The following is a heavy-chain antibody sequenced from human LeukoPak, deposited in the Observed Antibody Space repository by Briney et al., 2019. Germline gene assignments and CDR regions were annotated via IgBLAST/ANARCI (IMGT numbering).Heavy chain of an antibody. CDR2: ITYAGGTT. Sequence: PGGALRLSCAAAGFTFSISAMSWVRRAPGKGLEWVSAITYAGGTTYYTDSVKGRFTISRDNSKNTLYLQMNRLGAENTAVYYCAKHSGSGRGTDCFDAWGQGTLVTVSS. CDR1: GFTFSISA. D-gene: IGHD6-19*01. CDR3: AKHSGSGRGTDCFDA. V-gene: IGHV3-23*01. J-gene: IGHJ4*02.